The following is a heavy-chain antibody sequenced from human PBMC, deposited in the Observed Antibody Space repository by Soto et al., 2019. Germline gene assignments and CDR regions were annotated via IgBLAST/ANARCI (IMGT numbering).Heavy chain of an antibody. CDR2: ISSSGSFI. V-gene: IGHV3-21*01. Sequence: EVQLVESGGGLVKPGGSLRLSCAASGFTLSSFSMNWVRQAPGKGLEWVASISSSGSFIHYAESMKGRFTISRDNAKNSLYPQTNSLSAEDTAVYYCAGSSDDGRDNWGQGTLVTVSS. CDR1: GFTLSSFS. CDR3: AGSSDDGRDN. J-gene: IGHJ4*02. D-gene: IGHD1-26*01.